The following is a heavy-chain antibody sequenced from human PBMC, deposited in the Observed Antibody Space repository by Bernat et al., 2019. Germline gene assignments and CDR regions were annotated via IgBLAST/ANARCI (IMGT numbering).Heavy chain of an antibody. CDR1: GFPFSTYA. V-gene: IGHV3-23*01. D-gene: IGHD3-10*01. Sequence: EVQLLESGGDFVQPGGSLRLSCAASGFPFSTYAMSWVLRAPGKGLEWVSTISGSGSSTYYADSVKGRLTISRDNSKNTLYLQMNSLRAEDTAVYYCAKDWYYYGSGNYHYFDFWGQGTLVTVSS. CDR3: AKDWYYYGSGNYHYFDF. CDR2: ISGSGSST. J-gene: IGHJ4*02.